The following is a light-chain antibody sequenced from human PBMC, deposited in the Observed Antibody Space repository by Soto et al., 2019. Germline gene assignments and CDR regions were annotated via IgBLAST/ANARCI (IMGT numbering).Light chain of an antibody. CDR1: QSIDTY. V-gene: IGKV1-39*01. CDR3: QQSYSVPRT. J-gene: IGKJ1*01. Sequence: DIQMTQSPSSLSASVGYRVTITCRASQSIDTYLNWYQRKPGKAPNVLIYAASTLQSGVPTRFSGSGSGTDFTLTISSLQPEDFATYYCQQSYSVPRTFGLGTKVDIK. CDR2: AAS.